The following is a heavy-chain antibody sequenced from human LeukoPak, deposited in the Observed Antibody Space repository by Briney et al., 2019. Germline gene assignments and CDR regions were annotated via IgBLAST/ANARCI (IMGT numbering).Heavy chain of an antibody. Sequence: GGSLRLSCAASGFTFSSYSMNWVRQAPGKGLEWVSSISSSSSYIYYADSVKGRFTISRDNAKNSLYLQMNSLRAEDTAVYYCARDYVGSDYYDSSGSAANDAFDIWSQGTIVTVSS. D-gene: IGHD3-22*01. V-gene: IGHV3-21*01. CDR3: ARDYVGSDYYDSSGSAANDAFDI. CDR2: ISSSSSYI. J-gene: IGHJ3*02. CDR1: GFTFSSYS.